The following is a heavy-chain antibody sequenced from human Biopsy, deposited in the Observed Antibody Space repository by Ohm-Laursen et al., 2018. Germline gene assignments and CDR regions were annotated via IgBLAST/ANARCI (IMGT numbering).Heavy chain of an antibody. V-gene: IGHV1-69*13. CDR2: IIPMFGTA. Sequence: SVKVSCKASGGTFINYAISWVRQAPGQGLEWMGRIIPMFGTANYAQMFQGRVTISADESTSTSHMELSSLTTEDTAIYYCARGPHSGSHSCFDYWGRGTLVTVSS. J-gene: IGHJ4*02. CDR3: ARGPHSGSHSCFDY. CDR1: GGTFINYA. D-gene: IGHD1-26*01.